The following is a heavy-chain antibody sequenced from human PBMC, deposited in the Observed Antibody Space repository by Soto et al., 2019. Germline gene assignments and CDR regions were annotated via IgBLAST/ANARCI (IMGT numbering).Heavy chain of an antibody. D-gene: IGHD2-15*01. CDR2: INPSGDT. Sequence: ASVKVSCKASGDTFTRYYMHWVRQAPGQGLEWMGIINPSGDTSYAQKFQGRVTMTRDTSTSTVYMELSSLRSEDTAVYYFARVYCSGGGCYGIDYWGQGTLVTVSS. CDR1: GDTFTRYY. CDR3: ARVYCSGGGCYGIDY. J-gene: IGHJ4*02. V-gene: IGHV1-46*01.